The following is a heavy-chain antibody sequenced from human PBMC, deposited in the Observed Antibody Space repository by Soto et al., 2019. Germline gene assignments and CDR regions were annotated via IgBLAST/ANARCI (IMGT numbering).Heavy chain of an antibody. CDR3: AKGFGGCWAFDY. CDR1: GFSFSTYG. Sequence: QVHLVESGGGVVQPGRSLRLSCAASGFSFSTYGMHWVGQAPGKGLEWVAFISDDGSNIYNADSVKGRITISRDNSKNTLYLQMNGLRAEDTAVYDGAKGFGGCWAFDYWGQGTLVTVSS. CDR2: ISDDGSNI. J-gene: IGHJ4*02. V-gene: IGHV3-30*18. D-gene: IGHD3-16*01.